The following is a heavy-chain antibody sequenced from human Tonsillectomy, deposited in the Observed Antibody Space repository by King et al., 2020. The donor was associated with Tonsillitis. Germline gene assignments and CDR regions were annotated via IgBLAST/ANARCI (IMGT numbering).Heavy chain of an antibody. Sequence: QVQLQQWGAGLLKPSETLSLTCAVYGGSFSGYYWSWIRQPPGKGLEWIGEINHSGSTNYNPSLKSRVTISVDTSKNQFSLKLSSVTAADTAVYYCARGPRITMIVERGGFDYWGQGTLVTVSS. CDR1: GGSFSGYY. J-gene: IGHJ4*02. V-gene: IGHV4-34*01. D-gene: IGHD3-22*01. CDR3: ARGPRITMIVERGGFDY. CDR2: INHSGST.